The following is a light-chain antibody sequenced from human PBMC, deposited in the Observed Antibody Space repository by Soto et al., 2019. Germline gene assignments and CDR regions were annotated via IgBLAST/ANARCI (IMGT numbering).Light chain of an antibody. CDR1: QSVRSN. J-gene: IGKJ2*01. V-gene: IGKV3-15*01. CDR3: QQYSDWPLYT. Sequence: EIVMTQSPATLSVSPGERATLSCRASQSVRSNLAWYQQKPGQAPRLLIYAASTRATGVPAWFSGTGSGTEFTLTISSLQTEDFAVYYCQQYSDWPLYTFGQGTKLEIK. CDR2: AAS.